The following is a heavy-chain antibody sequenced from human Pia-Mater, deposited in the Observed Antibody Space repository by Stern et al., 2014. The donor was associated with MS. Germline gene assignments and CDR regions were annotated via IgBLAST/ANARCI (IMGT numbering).Heavy chain of an antibody. D-gene: IGHD2-21*02. CDR1: GGTFSSYG. Sequence: VQLVESGAELKKPGYSVKVSCKASGGTFSSYGISWVRQAPGQGLEGMGGIIPLFGTANYARRFQGRVTMTADISTSTAYMELSSLRSEDTAVYYCARDGDFGSNYGMDVWGQGTTVTVAS. CDR3: ARDGDFGSNYGMDV. J-gene: IGHJ6*02. V-gene: IGHV1-69*06. CDR2: IIPLFGTA.